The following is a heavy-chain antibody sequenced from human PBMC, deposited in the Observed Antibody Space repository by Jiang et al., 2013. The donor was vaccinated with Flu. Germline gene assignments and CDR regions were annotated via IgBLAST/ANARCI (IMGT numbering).Heavy chain of an antibody. CDR3: ARESVTTGGLNYYYGMDV. CDR1: GFSLSTSGMC. D-gene: IGHD4-17*01. V-gene: IGHV2-70*11. J-gene: IGHJ6*02. Sequence: KPTQTLTLTCTFSGFSLSTSGMCVSWIRQPPGKALEWLARIDWDDDKYYSASLKTRLTISKDTSKNQVVLTMTNMDPVDTATYYCARESVTTGGLNYYYGMDVWGQGTTVTVSS. CDR2: IDWDDDK.